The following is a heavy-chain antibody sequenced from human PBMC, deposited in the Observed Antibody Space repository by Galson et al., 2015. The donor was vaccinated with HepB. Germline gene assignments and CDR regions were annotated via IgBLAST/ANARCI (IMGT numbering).Heavy chain of an antibody. D-gene: IGHD1-26*01. V-gene: IGHV3-23*01. CDR2: ISAVDGTT. CDR3: AKAYSRTWWAITRYMDA. J-gene: IGHJ6*03. Sequence: SLRLSCAATGFTFNNYAMTWVRQAPGKGLEWVSSISAVDGTTYYADSVRGRFTISRDNSKKTLSLQMTSLRAEDTAVYYCAKAYSRTWWAITRYMDAWGKGTTVIVSS. CDR1: GFTFNNYA.